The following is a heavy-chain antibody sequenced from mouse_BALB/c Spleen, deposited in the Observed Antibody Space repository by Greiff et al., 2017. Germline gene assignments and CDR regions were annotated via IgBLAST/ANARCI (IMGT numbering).Heavy chain of an antibody. J-gene: IGHJ2*01. CDR3: ARFGGGDY. Sequence: EVKLVESGPGLVKPSQSLSLTCTVTGYSITSDYAWNWIRQFPGNKLEWMGYISYSGSTSYNPSLKSRISITRDTSKNQFFLQLNSVTTEDTATYYCARFGGGDYWGQGTTLTVSS. CDR2: ISYSGST. CDR1: GYSITSDYA. V-gene: IGHV3-2*02.